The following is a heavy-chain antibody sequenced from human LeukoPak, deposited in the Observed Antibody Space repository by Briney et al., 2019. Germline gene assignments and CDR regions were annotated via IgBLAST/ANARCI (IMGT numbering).Heavy chain of an antibody. Sequence: PGGSLRLSCAASGFTFSSYGMHWVRQAPGKGLEWVAVIWYDGSNKYYADSVKGRFTISRDNSKNTLYLQMNSLRAEDTAVYYCARGIAYYDYVWGSYRPEAVDYWGQGTLVTVSS. CDR2: IWYDGSNK. CDR1: GFTFSSYG. D-gene: IGHD3-16*01. CDR3: ARGIAYYDYVWGSYRPEAVDY. V-gene: IGHV3-33*01. J-gene: IGHJ4*02.